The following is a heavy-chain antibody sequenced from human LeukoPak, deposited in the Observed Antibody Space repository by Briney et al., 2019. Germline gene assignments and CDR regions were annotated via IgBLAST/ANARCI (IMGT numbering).Heavy chain of an antibody. Sequence: GGSLRLSCAASGFTFSSYAMSWVRHAPGKGLEWVSAISGGGGTTYFADSVKGRFTISRDNSKNTLYLQMNSLRAEDTALYYCAKTPDSSAWEGYWGQGTLVTVSS. CDR3: AKTPDSSAWEGY. J-gene: IGHJ4*02. CDR2: ISGGGGTT. D-gene: IGHD6-19*01. CDR1: GFTFSSYA. V-gene: IGHV3-23*01.